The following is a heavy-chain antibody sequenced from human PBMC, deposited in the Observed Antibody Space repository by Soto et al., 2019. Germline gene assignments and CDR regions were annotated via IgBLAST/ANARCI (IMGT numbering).Heavy chain of an antibody. CDR3: ARGPVAGSDF. V-gene: IGHV1-18*01. CDR1: GYPFTSYG. CDR2: ISPYSGET. Sequence: QVQLGQAGPEVKKPAASVQVSCKASGYPFTSYGIVWVRQAPVQGLEWMGWISPYSGETRYTEKFQDRLTLTTDTSTSTAYMDLRSLTSDDTDVYFCARGPVAGSDFWGQGTLVIVSS. D-gene: IGHD6-19*01. J-gene: IGHJ4*02.